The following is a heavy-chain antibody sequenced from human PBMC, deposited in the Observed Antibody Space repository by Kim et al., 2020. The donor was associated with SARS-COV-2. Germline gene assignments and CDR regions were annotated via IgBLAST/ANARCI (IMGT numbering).Heavy chain of an antibody. CDR2: IYYSGST. Sequence: SETLSLTCTVSGGSISSYYWSWIRQPPGKGLEWVGFIYYSGSTNYNPSLKSRVTISVDTSKNKFSLKLTHVTAADTAVYYCSTGIRFGVFDYWGQGTLVTVSS. D-gene: IGHD3-10*01. V-gene: IGHV4-59*01. CDR1: GGSISSYY. CDR3: STGIRFGVFDY. J-gene: IGHJ4*02.